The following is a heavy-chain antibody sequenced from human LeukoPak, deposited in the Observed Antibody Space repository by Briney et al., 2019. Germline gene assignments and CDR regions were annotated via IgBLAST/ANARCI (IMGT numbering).Heavy chain of an antibody. CDR1: GGSISSGGYY. CDR3: ARAFESVGASIRKFDY. D-gene: IGHD1-26*01. Sequence: PSETLSLTCTVSGGSISSGGYYWSWIRQHPGKGLEWIGYIYCSGSTYYNPSLKSRVAISVDTSKNQFSLKLTSVTAADTAVYYCARAFESVGASIRKFDYWGQGTLVTVSS. CDR2: IYCSGST. V-gene: IGHV4-31*03. J-gene: IGHJ4*02.